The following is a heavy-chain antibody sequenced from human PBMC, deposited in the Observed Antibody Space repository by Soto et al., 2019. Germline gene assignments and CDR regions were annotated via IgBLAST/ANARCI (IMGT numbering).Heavy chain of an antibody. CDR2: IIPIFGTA. V-gene: IGHV1-69*12. Sequence: QVQLVQSGAEVKKPGSSVKVSCKASGGTFSSYAISWVRQAPGQGLEWMGGIIPIFGTANYAQKFQGRVTITADESTSTVYMEMSSMRSEETAVYYCARGGVASIAARPNSYCGMDVWGQGTTVTVSS. J-gene: IGHJ6*02. D-gene: IGHD6-6*01. CDR1: GGTFSSYA. CDR3: ARGGVASIAARPNSYCGMDV.